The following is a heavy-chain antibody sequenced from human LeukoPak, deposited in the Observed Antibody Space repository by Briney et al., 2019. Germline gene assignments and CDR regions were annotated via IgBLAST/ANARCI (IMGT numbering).Heavy chain of an antibody. CDR1: GFTFSNYW. J-gene: IGHJ4*02. Sequence: GGSLRLSCAASGFTFSNYWMSWVRQAPGKGLEWVANIKPDGTENSHVDSVKGRFIISRDDAKNSLYLQMNYLRVEDTAIYHCARDTVAAAGDDWGQGTLVTVSS. V-gene: IGHV3-7*01. CDR2: IKPDGTEN. D-gene: IGHD6-13*01. CDR3: ARDTVAAAGDD.